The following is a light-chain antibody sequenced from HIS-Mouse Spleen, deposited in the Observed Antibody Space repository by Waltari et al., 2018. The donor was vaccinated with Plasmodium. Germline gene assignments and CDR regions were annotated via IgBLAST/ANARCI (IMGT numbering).Light chain of an antibody. CDR2: KDS. J-gene: IGLJ3*02. V-gene: IGLV3-25*03. Sequence: SYELTQPPSVSVSPGQTARITCPGDALPKQYASWSQQKPGQAPVLVIYKDSERPSGIPERFSGSSSGTTVTLTISGVQAEDEADYYCQSADSSGTPNWVFGGGTKLTVL. CDR1: ALPKQY. CDR3: QSADSSGTPNWV.